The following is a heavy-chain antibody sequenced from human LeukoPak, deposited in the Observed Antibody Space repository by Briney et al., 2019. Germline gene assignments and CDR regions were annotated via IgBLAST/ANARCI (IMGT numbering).Heavy chain of an antibody. CDR2: IRSKAYGGTT. CDR3: TRLDWGSTIGMDV. J-gene: IGHJ6*02. CDR1: GFTFGDYA. Sequence: GGSLRLSCTASGFTFGDYAMSWVRQAPGKGLEWVGFIRSKAYGGTTEYAASVKGRFTISRDYSKSIAYLQMNSLKTEDTAVYYCTRLDWGSTIGMDVWGQGTTVTVSS. V-gene: IGHV3-49*04. D-gene: IGHD3/OR15-3a*01.